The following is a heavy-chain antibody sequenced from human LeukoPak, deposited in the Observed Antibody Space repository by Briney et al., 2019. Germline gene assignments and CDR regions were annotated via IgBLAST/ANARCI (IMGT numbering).Heavy chain of an antibody. V-gene: IGHV3-53*01. D-gene: IGHD3-3*01. CDR2: IYNGGGST. J-gene: IGHJ4*02. Sequence: GGSLRLSCAASGFTVSSNYMSWVRQAPGKGLEWVSIIYNGGGSTYYADSVKGRFTISRDNSKNTLYLQMNSLRAEDTAVYYCARAPHYDPPIDWGQGSLVTVSS. CDR1: GFTVSSNY. CDR3: ARAPHYDPPID.